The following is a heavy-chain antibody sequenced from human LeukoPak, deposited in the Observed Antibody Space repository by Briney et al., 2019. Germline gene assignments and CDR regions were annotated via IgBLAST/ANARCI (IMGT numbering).Heavy chain of an antibody. CDR2: IYTGGDT. CDR1: GFSVSNKY. Sequence: PGESLRLSCAASGFSVSNKYMSWVRQAPGKGLEWVSVIYTGGDTYYADSVRGRFTISRDNSKNTVYLQMNSLRAEDTAVYYCAKDREGTTFDNWGQGTLVTVSS. CDR3: AKDREGTTFDN. J-gene: IGHJ4*02. V-gene: IGHV3-53*05. D-gene: IGHD1-7*01.